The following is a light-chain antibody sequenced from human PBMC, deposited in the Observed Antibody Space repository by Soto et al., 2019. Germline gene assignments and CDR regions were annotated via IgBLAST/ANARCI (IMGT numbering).Light chain of an antibody. CDR3: QSYDSSLSVV. CDR1: SSNIGAGYD. Sequence: QSVLTQPPSVSGAPGQRVTISCTGSSSNIGAGYDVHWYQQLPGTAPKLLIYDNSNRPSGVPDRFSGSKSGTSASLAITGLEAEDEADYYCQSYDSSLSVVFRGGTKLTVL. V-gene: IGLV1-40*01. CDR2: DNS. J-gene: IGLJ2*01.